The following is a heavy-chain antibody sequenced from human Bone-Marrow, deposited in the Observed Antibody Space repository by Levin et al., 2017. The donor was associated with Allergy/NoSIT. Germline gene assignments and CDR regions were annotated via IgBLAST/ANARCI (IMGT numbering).Heavy chain of an antibody. CDR1: GFTFSNYH. V-gene: IGHV3-21*01. CDR2: ISISGNHI. J-gene: IGHJ4*02. D-gene: IGHD2-15*01. CDR3: ARDPMTCSGGSCYHFDY. Sequence: SCAASGFTFSNYHMHWVRQAPGKGLEWVSSISISGNHIYYADSVKGRFTISRDNAKNSLYLQMNDLTAEDTAMYYCARDPMTCSGGSCYHFDYWGQGTLVTVSS.